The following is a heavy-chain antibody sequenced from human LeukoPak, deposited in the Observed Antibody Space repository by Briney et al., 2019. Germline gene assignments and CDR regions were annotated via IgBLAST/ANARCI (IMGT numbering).Heavy chain of an antibody. CDR3: ATRGYSYGYAFDY. CDR2: ILYDGSNK. CDR1: GFTFSNYG. V-gene: IGHV3-30*02. Sequence: PGGSLRLSCAASGFTFSNYGMHWVRQAPGKGLEWVAVILYDGSNKYYADSVKGRFTISRDNSKNTLYLQMNSLRAEDTAVYYCATRGYSYGYAFDYWGQGTLVTVSS. J-gene: IGHJ4*02. D-gene: IGHD5-18*01.